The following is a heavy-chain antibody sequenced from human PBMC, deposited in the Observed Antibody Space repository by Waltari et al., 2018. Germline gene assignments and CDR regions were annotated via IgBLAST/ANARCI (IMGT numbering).Heavy chain of an antibody. CDR2: IDSSATT. V-gene: IGHV3-66*01. D-gene: IGHD6-6*01. J-gene: IGHJ3*01. CDR3: ARGGQIVRPRPLDL. CDR1: GFTVTSTY. Sequence: EGQLVESGGGLVKPGGSLRLSCAASGFTVTSTYMNWVRQAPGKGLEWVDTIDSSATTFYADSVKGRFTISRDNSKNLLFLQMDDLRVNDTAVYYCARGGQIVRPRPLDLWGPGTLVTVSS.